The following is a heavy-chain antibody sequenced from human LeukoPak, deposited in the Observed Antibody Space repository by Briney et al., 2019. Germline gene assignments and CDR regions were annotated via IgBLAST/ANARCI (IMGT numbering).Heavy chain of an antibody. CDR2: ISGSGANT. CDR3: AKGLTTVTSWSDP. D-gene: IGHD4-17*01. V-gene: IGHV3-23*01. CDR1: GFTFSFYA. J-gene: IGHJ5*02. Sequence: GGSLRLSCVASGFTFSFYAMSWVRQAPGKGLEWVSSISGSGANTYYTDSVKGRFTISRDNSMNTLYLQMNSLRADDTAVYYCAKGLTTVTSWSDPWGQGTLVTVSS.